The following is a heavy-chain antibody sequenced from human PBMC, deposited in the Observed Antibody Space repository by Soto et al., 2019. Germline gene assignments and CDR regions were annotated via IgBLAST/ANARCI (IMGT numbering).Heavy chain of an antibody. V-gene: IGHV3-9*01. Sequence: PGGSLRLSCAASGFTFDDYAMHWVRQAPGKGLEWVSGISWNSGSIGYADSVKGRFTISRDNAKNSLYLQMNSLRAEDTALYYCARARHYSYYMDFWGKGTTVTVSS. CDR2: ISWNSGSI. CDR1: GFTFDDYA. D-gene: IGHD6-6*01. CDR3: ARARHYSYYMDF. J-gene: IGHJ6*03.